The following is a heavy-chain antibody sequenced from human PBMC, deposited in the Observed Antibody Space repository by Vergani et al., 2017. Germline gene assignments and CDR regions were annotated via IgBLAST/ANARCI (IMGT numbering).Heavy chain of an antibody. J-gene: IGHJ4*02. CDR3: ASSYPIYYGQPYFDY. Sequence: QVQLQESGPGLVKPSETLSLTCTVSGGSISSYYWSWIRQPPGKGLEWIGYIYYSGSTNYNPSLKSRVTISVDTSKNQFSLKLSSVTAADTAVYYCASSYPIYYGQPYFDYWGQGTLVTVSS. CDR2: IYYSGST. CDR1: GGSISSYY. V-gene: IGHV4-59*01. D-gene: IGHD3-10*01.